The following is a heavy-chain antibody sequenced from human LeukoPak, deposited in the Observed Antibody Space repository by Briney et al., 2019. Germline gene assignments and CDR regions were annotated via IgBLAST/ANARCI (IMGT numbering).Heavy chain of an antibody. V-gene: IGHV3-7*03. D-gene: IGHD5-12*01. CDR2: IKQDGSEK. J-gene: IGHJ4*02. CDR3: ARLYGGYGGYFDY. CDR1: GFTFTSYW. Sequence: PGGSLRLSCAASGFTFTSYWMTWVRQAPGKGLEWVANIKQDGSEKYYVESVKGRFTISRDNAKNSLYLQMNSLRAEDAAVYYCARLYGGYGGYFDYWGQGTLVTVSS.